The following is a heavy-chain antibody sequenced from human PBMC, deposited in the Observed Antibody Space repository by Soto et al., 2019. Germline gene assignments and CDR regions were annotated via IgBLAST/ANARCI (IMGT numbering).Heavy chain of an antibody. V-gene: IGHV3-23*01. Sequence: EVQLLESGGGLVQPGGSLRLSCAASGFTFRSYAMTWVRQAPGKGLEWVSAISGSGAGTYDADSVKGRFTISRDNSKNTLYLQMKSLRAEDTAIYYCAKGPSVSFGKNGKYYFDYWGQGTLVTVSS. CDR3: AKGPSVSFGKNGKYYFDY. D-gene: IGHD1-26*01. CDR2: ISGSGAGT. CDR1: GFTFRSYA. J-gene: IGHJ4*02.